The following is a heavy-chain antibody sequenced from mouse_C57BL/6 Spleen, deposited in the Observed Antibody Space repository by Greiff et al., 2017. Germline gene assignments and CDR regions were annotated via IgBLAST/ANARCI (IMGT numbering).Heavy chain of an antibody. D-gene: IGHD1-1*01. CDR3: TRCDYYGSSYGFAY. V-gene: IGHV1-5*01. CDR1: GYTFTSYW. CDR2: IYPGNSDT. Sequence: VQLQQSGTVLARPGASVKMSCKTSGYTFTSYWMHWVKQRPGQGLEWMGAIYPGNSDTSYNQKFKGKAKLTAVTSASTAYMELSSLTNEDSAVYYCTRCDYYGSSYGFAYWGQGTLVTVSA. J-gene: IGHJ3*01.